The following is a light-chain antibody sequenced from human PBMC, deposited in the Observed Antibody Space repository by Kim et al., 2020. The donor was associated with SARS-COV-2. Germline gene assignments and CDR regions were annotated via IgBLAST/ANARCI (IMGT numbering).Light chain of an antibody. Sequence: DIQMTQSPSSLSASVGDRVTITCRASQGISSWLVWYQLKPEKAPKSLIYAASSLQTGVPSRFSGSGSGTDFTLTISSLQPENYATYYCQQYNRYPRSFVQVTMVDIK. J-gene: IGKJ1*01. CDR3: QQYNRYPRS. V-gene: IGKV1D-16*01. CDR2: AAS. CDR1: QGISSW.